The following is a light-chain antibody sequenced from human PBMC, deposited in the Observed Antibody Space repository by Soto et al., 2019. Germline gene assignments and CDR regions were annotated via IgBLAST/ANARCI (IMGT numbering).Light chain of an antibody. V-gene: IGLV1-51*01. CDR3: ATWDSSLSAGV. CDR2: DNN. CDR1: SSNIAKNY. J-gene: IGLJ3*02. Sequence: QSVLTQPPSVSAAPGQKVAISCSGSSSNIAKNYVAWYQQLPGTAPKLLIYDNNKRPSGIPDRFSGSKSGTSATLAITGLQTGDEADYYCATWDSSLSAGVFGGGTKVTVL.